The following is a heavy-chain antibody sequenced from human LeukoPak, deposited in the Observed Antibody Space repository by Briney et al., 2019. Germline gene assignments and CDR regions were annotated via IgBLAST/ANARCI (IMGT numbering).Heavy chain of an antibody. J-gene: IGHJ4*02. D-gene: IGHD3-3*01. CDR1: GGSIGSYF. V-gene: IGHV4-4*07. Sequence: SETLSLTCTVSGGSIGSYFWTWIRQPAGKGLEWIGRIYSSGSTNYNPSLKSRLTMSIDTSKSQFSLNLTSVTAEDTAVYYCASSPEGLLVTLGFDYWGQGTLVTVSS. CDR2: IYSSGST. CDR3: ASSPEGLLVTLGFDY.